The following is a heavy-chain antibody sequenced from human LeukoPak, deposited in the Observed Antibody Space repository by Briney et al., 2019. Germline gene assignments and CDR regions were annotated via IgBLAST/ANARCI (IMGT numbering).Heavy chain of an antibody. D-gene: IGHD3-3*01. J-gene: IGHJ6*02. CDR2: IWYDGSNK. V-gene: IGHV3-33*01. Sequence: GGSLRLSCAASGFTFSSYGMHWVRQAPGKGLEWVAVIWYDGSNKYYADSGKGRFTISRENSKNTLYLQMNSLRAEDTSVYYCARDSPRVYDFWSGYYSYYYYGMDVWGQGTTVTVSS. CDR1: GFTFSSYG. CDR3: ARDSPRVYDFWSGYYSYYYYGMDV.